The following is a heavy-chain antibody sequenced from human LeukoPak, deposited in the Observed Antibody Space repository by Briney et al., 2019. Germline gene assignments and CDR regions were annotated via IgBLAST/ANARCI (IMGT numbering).Heavy chain of an antibody. D-gene: IGHD6-6*01. CDR3: TSISSPSFDY. Sequence: GGSLRLSCTASGFTFGDYAMSWVRQAPGKGLEWVGFIRSKAYGGTTEYAASVKGRFTISRDDSKSIAYLQMNSLKTEDTAVHYCTSISSPSFDYWGQGTLVTVSS. V-gene: IGHV3-49*04. J-gene: IGHJ4*02. CDR2: IRSKAYGGTT. CDR1: GFTFGDYA.